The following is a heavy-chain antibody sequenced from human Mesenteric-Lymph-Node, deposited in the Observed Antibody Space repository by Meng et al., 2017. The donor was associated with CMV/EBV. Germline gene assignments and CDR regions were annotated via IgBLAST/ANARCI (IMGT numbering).Heavy chain of an antibody. CDR3: AREFRGSGFDY. CDR2: FYYSGST. D-gene: IGHD6-19*01. CDR1: GGSISTYY. Sequence: SQTPSLTRAVSGGSISTYYWSWIRPAPGKGLEWIAYFYYSGSTNYNPSLQSRLTISVDTSKNQFSLKLSSVTAADTAVYYCAREFRGSGFDYWGQGTLVTVSS. V-gene: IGHV4-59*01. J-gene: IGHJ4*02.